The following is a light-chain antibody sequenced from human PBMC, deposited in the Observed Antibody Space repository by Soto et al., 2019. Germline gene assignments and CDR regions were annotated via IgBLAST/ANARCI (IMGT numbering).Light chain of an antibody. J-gene: IGKJ1*01. CDR3: QQYSSART. V-gene: IGKV3-20*01. CDR2: GGS. CDR1: QTVSSY. Sequence: EIVMTQSPATLSVSPGERATISCRASQTVSSYLAWYQQKPGQAPRLLIYGGSSRDTGIPARFSGSGSETEFTLTITRLEPEDFAVYYCQQYSSARTFGQGTKVDIK.